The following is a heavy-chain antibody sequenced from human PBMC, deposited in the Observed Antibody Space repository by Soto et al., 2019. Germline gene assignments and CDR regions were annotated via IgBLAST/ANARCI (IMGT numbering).Heavy chain of an antibody. D-gene: IGHD1-1*01. V-gene: IGHV1-18*01. CDR2: ISAHNGNT. CDR1: GYAFTTYG. J-gene: IGHJ4*02. CDR3: ARGRYGDY. Sequence: QVHLVQSGAEVKKPGASVKVSCQGSGYAFTTYGITWVRQAPGQGLEWMGWISAHNGNTNYAQKLQGRVTGTRDTSTSTAYKELRSLRYDATAVYYCARGRYGDYWGQGALVTVSS.